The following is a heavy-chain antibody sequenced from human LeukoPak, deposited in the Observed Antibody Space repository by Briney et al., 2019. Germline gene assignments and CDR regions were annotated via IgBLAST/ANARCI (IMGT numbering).Heavy chain of an antibody. V-gene: IGHV4-30-4*01. D-gene: IGHD2-15*01. J-gene: IGHJ3*01. Sequence: SETLSLTCTVSGGSINSDDYYWSWIRQPPGKGPEWMGYIYNRGSTYYNPSLKSRVTISLDTSRNQFSLRLSSVTAADTAMYYCARDCSGGSCYGALDAWGQGTMVTVSS. CDR1: GGSINSDDYY. CDR3: ARDCSGGSCYGALDA. CDR2: IYNRGST.